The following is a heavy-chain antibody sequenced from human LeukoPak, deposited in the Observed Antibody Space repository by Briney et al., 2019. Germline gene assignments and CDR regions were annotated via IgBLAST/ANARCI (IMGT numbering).Heavy chain of an antibody. Sequence: GGSLRLSCAASGFTFSDSYMTWVRQAPGKRLEWVANIKQDGSEKYYVDSVKGRFTISRDNAKNSPYLQMNSLRAEDTAVYYCARISYSSSWFDYFDYWGQGTLVTVSS. D-gene: IGHD6-13*01. CDR1: GFTFSDSY. J-gene: IGHJ4*02. CDR2: IKQDGSEK. CDR3: ARISYSSSWFDYFDY. V-gene: IGHV3-7*01.